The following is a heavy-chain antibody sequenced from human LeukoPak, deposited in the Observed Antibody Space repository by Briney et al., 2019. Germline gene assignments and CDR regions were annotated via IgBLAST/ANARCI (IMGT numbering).Heavy chain of an antibody. Sequence: SETLSLTCTVSGYSISSGYYWGWIRQPPGKGLEWIGSGSTYYNPSLKSRVTISVDTSKNQFSLKLSSVTAADTAVYYCASSEIAARPGDWFDPWGQGILVTVSS. V-gene: IGHV4-38-2*02. D-gene: IGHD6-6*01. J-gene: IGHJ5*02. CDR1: GYSISSGYY. CDR2: SGST. CDR3: ASSEIAARPGDWFDP.